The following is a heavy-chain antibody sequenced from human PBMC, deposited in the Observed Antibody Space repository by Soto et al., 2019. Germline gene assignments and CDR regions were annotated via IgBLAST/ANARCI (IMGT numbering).Heavy chain of an antibody. CDR2: ISGSGGTT. Sequence: EVQLLESGGGLVQPGGSLRLSCAASGFTFSTYAMSWVRQAPGKGLEWVSGISGSGGTTYYAESVKGRFTISRDNSKNTLYLQMNSLRAEDTAVYYCAKDSTRGVTSTFDYWGQGTLVTVSS. J-gene: IGHJ4*02. CDR3: AKDSTRGVTSTFDY. CDR1: GFTFSTYA. V-gene: IGHV3-23*01. D-gene: IGHD2-21*02.